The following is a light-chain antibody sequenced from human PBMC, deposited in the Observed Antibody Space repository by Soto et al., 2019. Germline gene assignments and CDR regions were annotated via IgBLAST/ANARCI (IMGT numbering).Light chain of an antibody. CDR2: EVR. J-gene: IGLJ2*01. CDR1: SSDVGGYNY. V-gene: IGLV2-14*01. CDR3: SSYTSSSFVV. Sequence: QSVLTQSASVSGSPGQSITISCTGTSSDVGGYNYVSWYQQHPGKAHKLIIYEVRNRPSGVSNRFSGSKSGNTASLTISELQAEDEADYYCSSYTSSSFVVFGGGTKVTVL.